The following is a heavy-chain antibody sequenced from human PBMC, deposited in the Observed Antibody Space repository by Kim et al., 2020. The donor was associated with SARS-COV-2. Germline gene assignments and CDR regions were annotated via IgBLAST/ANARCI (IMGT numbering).Heavy chain of an antibody. J-gene: IGHJ3*02. V-gene: IGHV3-7*01. CDR1: GFTFSSYW. Sequence: GGSLRLSCAASGFTFSSYWMSWVRQAPGKGLEWVANIKQDGSEKYYVDSVKGRFTISRDNAKNSLYLQMNSLRAEDTAVYYCARVSLLWFGELLRVSAFDIWGQGTMVTVSS. D-gene: IGHD3-10*01. CDR2: IKQDGSEK. CDR3: ARVSLLWFGELLRVSAFDI.